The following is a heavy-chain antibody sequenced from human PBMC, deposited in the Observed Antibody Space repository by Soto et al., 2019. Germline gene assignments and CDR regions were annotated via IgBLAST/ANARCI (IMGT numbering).Heavy chain of an antibody. CDR1: GFTFSNYG. J-gene: IGHJ4*02. CDR2: ISYDGRNK. CDR3: AKDIGGDVVVASGPLDY. Sequence: QVQLVESGGGVVQPGRSLRLSCAASGFTFSNYGMHWVRQAPGMGLEWVAVISYDGRNKYYADSVKGRFTISGDNSKNTVYLQMDSLRAEGTAGFFRAKDIGGDVVVASGPLDYWGQGTLVTVSS. D-gene: IGHD2-15*01. V-gene: IGHV3-30*18.